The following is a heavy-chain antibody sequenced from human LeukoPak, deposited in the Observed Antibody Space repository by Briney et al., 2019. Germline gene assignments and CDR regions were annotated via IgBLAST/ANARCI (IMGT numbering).Heavy chain of an antibody. CDR3: AKDLSSYSSSPEGAFDY. V-gene: IGHV3-30*02. D-gene: IGHD6-6*01. J-gene: IGHJ4*02. CDR2: IRFDGTNK. CDR1: RFTFSGYG. Sequence: GGSLRLSCAASRFTFSGYGMHWVRQAPGKGLEWVAFIRFDGTNKYYTDSVKGRLTISRDNSKNTLYLQMNSLRAEDTAVYYCAKDLSSYSSSPEGAFDYWGQGTLVTVSS.